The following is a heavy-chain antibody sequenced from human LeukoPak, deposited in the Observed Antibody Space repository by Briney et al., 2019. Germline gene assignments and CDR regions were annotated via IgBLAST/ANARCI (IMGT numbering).Heavy chain of an antibody. CDR1: GGSISSSY. CDR3: ARDVTYYTH. CDR2: IYYSGST. D-gene: IGHD1-26*01. Sequence: SETLSLTCTVSGGSISSSYWSWIRQPPGKGLEWIGYIYYSGSTNYNPSLKSRVTISVDTSKNQFSLKLSSVTAADTAVYYCARDVTYYTHWGQGTLVTVSS. J-gene: IGHJ4*02. V-gene: IGHV4-59*01.